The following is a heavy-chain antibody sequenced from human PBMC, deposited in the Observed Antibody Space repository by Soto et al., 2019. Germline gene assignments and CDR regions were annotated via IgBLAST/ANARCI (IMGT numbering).Heavy chain of an antibody. CDR3: AKQGLIVVVITLFYFDY. V-gene: IGHV3-23*01. CDR2: ISGSGGST. Sequence: VGSLRLSCAASGFTFSSYAMSWVRQAPGKGLEWVSAISGSGGSTYYADSVKGRFTISRDNSKNTLYLQMNSLRAEDTAVYYCAKQGLIVVVITLFYFDYWGQGT. D-gene: IGHD3-22*01. J-gene: IGHJ4*02. CDR1: GFTFSSYA.